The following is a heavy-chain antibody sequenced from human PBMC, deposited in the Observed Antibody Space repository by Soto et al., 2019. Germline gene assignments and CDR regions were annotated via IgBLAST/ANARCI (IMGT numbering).Heavy chain of an antibody. Sequence: GGSLRLSCAASGFTFSSYSMNWVRQAPWKGLEWVSSISSSSSYIYYADSVKGRFTISRDNAKNSLYLQMNSLRAEDTAVYYCARGKRYSGYDWTFDYWGQGTLVTSP. J-gene: IGHJ4*02. CDR3: ARGKRYSGYDWTFDY. CDR1: GFTFSSYS. CDR2: ISSSSSYI. V-gene: IGHV3-21*01. D-gene: IGHD5-12*01.